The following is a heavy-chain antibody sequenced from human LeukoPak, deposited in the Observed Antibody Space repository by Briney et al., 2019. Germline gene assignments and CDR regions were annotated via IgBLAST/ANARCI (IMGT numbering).Heavy chain of an antibody. D-gene: IGHD4-23*01. CDR2: IFRGDSDI. CDR1: GYNFNSYW. V-gene: IGHV5-51*01. J-gene: IGHJ3*02. CDR3: ARHRVDYGGNWDVFDI. Sequence: GESLKISCKGSGYNFNSYWIGWVRQMPGKGLEWMGIIFRGDSDIRYSPSFQGQVTMSVDKSINTAYLQWSSLKASDTAMYYCARHRVDYGGNWDVFDIGGQGKMVTVS.